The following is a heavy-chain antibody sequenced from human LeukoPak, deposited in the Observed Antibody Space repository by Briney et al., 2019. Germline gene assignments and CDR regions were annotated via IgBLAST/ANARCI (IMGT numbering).Heavy chain of an antibody. D-gene: IGHD6-19*01. V-gene: IGHV1-46*01. Sequence: ASVKVSCKASGYTFTSYDINWVRQAPGQGLEWMGIINPSGGSTSYAQKFQGRVTMTRDTSTSTVYMELSSLRSEDTAVYYCARDFNAVAGTLGYWGQGTLVTVSS. CDR2: INPSGGST. CDR1: GYTFTSYD. J-gene: IGHJ4*02. CDR3: ARDFNAVAGTLGY.